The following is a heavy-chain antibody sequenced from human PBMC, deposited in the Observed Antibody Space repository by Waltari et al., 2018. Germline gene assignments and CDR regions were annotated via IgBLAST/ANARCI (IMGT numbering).Heavy chain of an antibody. Sequence: QVQLVESGGGVVQPGGSLRLSCAASGFTFSSYGMHWVRQAPGKGLDGVAFIRYYGSNKYYADSVKGRFTISRDNSKNTLYLQMNSLRAEDTAVYYCAKGWELLWGQGTLVTVSS. CDR2: IRYYGSNK. D-gene: IGHD1-26*01. CDR3: AKGWELL. V-gene: IGHV3-30*02. J-gene: IGHJ4*02. CDR1: GFTFSSYG.